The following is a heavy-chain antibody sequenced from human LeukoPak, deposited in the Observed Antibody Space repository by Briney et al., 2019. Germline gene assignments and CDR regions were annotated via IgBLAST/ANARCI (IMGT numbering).Heavy chain of an antibody. CDR3: ARVGGSCSGGSCPSGNWFYP. J-gene: IGHJ5*02. CDR1: GGSLCSYY. Sequence: PSETLSLTRTVSGGSLCSYYRSWIRQPAGKGLEWIGRIYTSGSTNYNPSLTSRVTISYPSKNQFSLTLNTLTASDPPAYSCARVGGSCSGGSCPSGNWFYPWGQGNLGTGSS. CDR2: IYTSGST. D-gene: IGHD2-15*01. V-gene: IGHV4-4*07.